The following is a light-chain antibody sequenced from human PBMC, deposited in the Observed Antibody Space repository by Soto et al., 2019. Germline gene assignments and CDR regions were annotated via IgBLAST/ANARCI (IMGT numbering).Light chain of an antibody. Sequence: EIVMTQSPATLSVSPGERATLSCRASQAVSSNLAWYQQKPGQAPRLLIYAASTRAAGIPDRFSGSGSGTAFTLTITSLHSEDVAVYYCQHYNNWPITFGPGTKVDI. CDR1: QAVSSN. J-gene: IGKJ3*01. CDR3: QHYNNWPIT. CDR2: AAS. V-gene: IGKV3-15*01.